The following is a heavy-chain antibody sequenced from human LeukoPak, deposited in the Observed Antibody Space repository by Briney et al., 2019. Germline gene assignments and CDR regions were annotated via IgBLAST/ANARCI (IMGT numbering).Heavy chain of an antibody. CDR1: GGTFSSYA. Sequence: ASVKVSCKASGGTFSSYAISWVQQAPGQGLEWMGGIIPIFGTANYAQKFQGRVTMTEDTSTDTAYMELSSLRSEVTAVYYCATGVGAAFPISLGMDVWGQGTTVTVSS. J-gene: IGHJ6*02. CDR2: IIPIFGTA. D-gene: IGHD2-15*01. CDR3: ATGVGAAFPISLGMDV. V-gene: IGHV1-69*06.